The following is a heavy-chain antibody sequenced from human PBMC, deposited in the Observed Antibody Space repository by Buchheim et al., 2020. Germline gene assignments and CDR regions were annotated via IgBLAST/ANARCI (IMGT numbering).Heavy chain of an antibody. CDR1: GYSFNNYD. Sequence: QVQLVQSGADVKKPGASVKVSCKASGYSFNNYDINWVRQAAGQGLEWMGWMNPRSGNTGYAQKLQDRVTMTRDTSLTTAFMELSSLMSEDTAVYYCVVYVVGGVYWGQGTL. V-gene: IGHV1-8*01. CDR3: VVYVVGGVY. D-gene: IGHD2-21*01. J-gene: IGHJ4*02. CDR2: MNPRSGNT.